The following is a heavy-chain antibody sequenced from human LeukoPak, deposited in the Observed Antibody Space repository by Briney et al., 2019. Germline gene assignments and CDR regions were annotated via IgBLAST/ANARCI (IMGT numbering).Heavy chain of an antibody. J-gene: IGHJ2*01. V-gene: IGHV4-4*07. CDR2: IYTTGGT. CDR1: GGSISNYY. D-gene: IGHD3-22*01. Sequence: SETLSRTCTVSGGSISNYYWSWIRQPAGKGLEWIGRIYTTGGTNYNLSLQSRVTMSVDTSKNQFSLQLRSVTAADTAVYYCARDPGTHYYDSSGYYGWYFDLWGRGALVTVSS. CDR3: ARDPGTHYYDSSGYYGWYFDL.